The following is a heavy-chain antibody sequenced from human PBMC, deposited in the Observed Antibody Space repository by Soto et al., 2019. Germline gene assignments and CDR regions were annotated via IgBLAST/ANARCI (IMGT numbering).Heavy chain of an antibody. CDR1: GFTFDDYA. CDR3: AKDGSPSSSSLDY. CDR2: ISWNSGSI. J-gene: IGHJ4*01. V-gene: IGHV3-9*01. Sequence: QPGGSLRLSCAASGFTFDDYAMHWVRQAPGKGLEWVSGISWNSGSIGYADSVKGRFTISRDNAKNSLYLQMNSLSTEDTALYYCAKDGSPSSSSLDYWGHGTLVTVS. D-gene: IGHD6-13*01.